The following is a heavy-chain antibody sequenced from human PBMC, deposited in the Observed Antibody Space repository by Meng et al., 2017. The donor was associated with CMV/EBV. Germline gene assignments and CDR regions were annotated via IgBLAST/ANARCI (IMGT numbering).Heavy chain of an antibody. D-gene: IGHD3-3*01. J-gene: IGHJ6*02. CDR1: GGSFSGYY. V-gene: IGHV4-34*01. CDR2: INHSGST. CDR3: ARGRYYYDFWSGYSANDYYYYGMDV. Sequence: SQTLSLTCAVYGGSFSGYYWSWIRQPPGKGLEWIGEINHSGSTNYNPSLKSRVTISVDTSKNQFSLKLSSMTAADTAVYYCARGRYYYDFWSGYSANDYYYYGMDVWGQGTTVNVSS.